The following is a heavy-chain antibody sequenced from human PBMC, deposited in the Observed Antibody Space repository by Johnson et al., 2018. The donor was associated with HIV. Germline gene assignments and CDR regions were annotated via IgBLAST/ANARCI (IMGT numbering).Heavy chain of an antibody. J-gene: IGHJ3*02. CDR3: ARDWTSSLLTSMASYAFDI. Sequence: MLLVESGGGLVQPGGSLRLACVASGFIVGTKYMSWVRQAPGKGLEWVSVIYSGGSTYYADSVKGRFTISRDNSKNTVYLQMNSLRAEDTAVYYCARDWTSSLLTSMASYAFDIWGQGTMVTVSS. D-gene: IGHD5-18*01. CDR2: IYSGGST. V-gene: IGHV3-66*01. CDR1: GFIVGTKY.